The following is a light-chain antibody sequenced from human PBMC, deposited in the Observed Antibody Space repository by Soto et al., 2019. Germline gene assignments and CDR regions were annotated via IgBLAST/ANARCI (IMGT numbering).Light chain of an antibody. CDR3: SSYTRSTSLYV. J-gene: IGLJ1*01. Sequence: QSVLTQPASVSGSPGQSLTISCTGTSSDVGGYKYVSWYQQHPGKAPKLMIYDVSNRPSGVSNRFSGSKSGNTASLTISGLQAEDEADYSCSSYTRSTSLYVFGTGTKLTVL. CDR2: DVS. CDR1: SSDVGGYKY. V-gene: IGLV2-14*03.